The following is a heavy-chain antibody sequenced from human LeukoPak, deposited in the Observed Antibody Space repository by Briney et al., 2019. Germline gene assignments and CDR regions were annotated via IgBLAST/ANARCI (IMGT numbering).Heavy chain of an antibody. CDR1: GYTFTIYD. V-gene: IGHV1-8*03. Sequence: GASVKVSCKASGYTFTIYDINWVRQATGQGLEWMGWMNPNSGHTGYAQKFQGRVTFTSNTSITTAYMELSSLRSEDTAVYYCARGWGNSSPGFDYWGQGTLVAVSS. CDR3: ARGWGNSSPGFDY. J-gene: IGHJ4*02. CDR2: MNPNSGHT. D-gene: IGHD6-13*01.